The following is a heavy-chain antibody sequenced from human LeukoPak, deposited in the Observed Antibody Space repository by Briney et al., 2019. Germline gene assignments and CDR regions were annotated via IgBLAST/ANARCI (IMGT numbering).Heavy chain of an antibody. CDR1: GFTFSSYA. D-gene: IGHD1-26*01. CDR3: AKDLGGATPRDY. Sequence: GGSLRLSCAASGFTFSSYAMSWVRQAPGKGLEWVSVISGSGGSTYYADSVKGRFTISSYNSKNTLYLQMNSLRAEDTAVYYCAKDLGGATPRDYWGQGTLVTVSP. J-gene: IGHJ4*02. CDR2: ISGSGGST. V-gene: IGHV3-23*01.